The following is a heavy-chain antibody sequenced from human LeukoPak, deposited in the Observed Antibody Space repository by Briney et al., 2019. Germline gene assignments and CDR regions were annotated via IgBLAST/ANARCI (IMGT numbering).Heavy chain of an antibody. J-gene: IGHJ4*02. D-gene: IGHD4-17*01. CDR2: INHSGST. V-gene: IGHV4-34*01. CDR1: GGSFSGYC. CDR3: ARTGSTVTMLYPFDH. Sequence: PSETLSLTCAVYGGSFSGYCWSWIRQPPGKGLEWIGEINHSGSTNYNPSLKSRVTISVATSKNQFSLKLSSVTAADTAVYYCARTGSTVTMLYPFDHWGQGTLVTVSS.